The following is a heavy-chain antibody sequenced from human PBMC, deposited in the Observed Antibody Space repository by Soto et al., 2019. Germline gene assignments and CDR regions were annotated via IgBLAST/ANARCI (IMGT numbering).Heavy chain of an antibody. CDR1: GFTFSGSA. CDR3: TRLTGGAAAGTGYFDY. J-gene: IGHJ4*02. D-gene: IGHD6-13*01. CDR2: IRSKANSYAT. V-gene: IGHV3-73*02. Sequence: EVQLVESGGGLVQPGGSLKLSCAASGFTFSGSAMHWVRQASGKGLEWVGRIRSKANSYATAYAASVKGRFTISRDDSKNTAYLQMSSLKTEDTAVYYCTRLTGGAAAGTGYFDYWGQGTLVTVSS.